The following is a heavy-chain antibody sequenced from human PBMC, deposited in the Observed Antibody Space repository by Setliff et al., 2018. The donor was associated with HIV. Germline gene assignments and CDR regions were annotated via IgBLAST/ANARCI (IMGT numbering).Heavy chain of an antibody. CDR2: IYDSGST. J-gene: IGHJ3*02. D-gene: IGHD4-17*01. CDR3: ARSRPSLRAFDI. V-gene: IGHV4-59*01. CDR1: GGSISSYY. Sequence: SETLSLTCTVSGGSISSYYWNWIRQPPGKGLEWIGYIYDSGSTNYNPSLKSRVTISVDTSKNYFSLKLTSVTAADTAVYYCARSRPSLRAFDIWGQGTMVTVSS.